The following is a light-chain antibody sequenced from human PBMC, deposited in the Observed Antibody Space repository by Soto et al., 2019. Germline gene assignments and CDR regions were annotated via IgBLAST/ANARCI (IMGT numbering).Light chain of an antibody. CDR1: QSVSSN. V-gene: IGKV3-15*01. CDR3: QQYNNWPPIT. CDR2: GAA. Sequence: EIGMTQSPATLSVSPGAIATLSCRASQSVSSNLAWYQQKPGQAPRLLIYGAATRSTGTPARFSGSGSGTEYTPIISSLQSAEFVVYYCQQYNNWPPITFGQGTRLEIK. J-gene: IGKJ5*01.